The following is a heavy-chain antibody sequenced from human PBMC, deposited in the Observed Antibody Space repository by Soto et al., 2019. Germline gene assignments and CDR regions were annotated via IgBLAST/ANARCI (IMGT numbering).Heavy chain of an antibody. D-gene: IGHD2-21*02. V-gene: IGHV1-69*13. CDR1: GGTFRSYA. Sequence: ASVKVSCKASGGTFRSYAISWVRQAPGQGLGWMGGIIPIFGTANYAQKFQGRVTITADESTSTAYMELSSLRSEDTAVYYWAVRPVVTGRYYYYSSMDVWGQGTTVTLSS. CDR2: IIPIFGTA. J-gene: IGHJ6*02. CDR3: AVRPVVTGRYYYYSSMDV.